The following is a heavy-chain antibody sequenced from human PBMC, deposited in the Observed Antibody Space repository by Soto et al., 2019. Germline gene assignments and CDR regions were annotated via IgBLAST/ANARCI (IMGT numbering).Heavy chain of an antibody. CDR1: GYTFTNHG. CDR2: ISGHNGNT. J-gene: IGHJ4*02. Sequence: QVQLVQSGAEVKKPGASVKVSCKASGYTFTNHGISWVRQAPGLGLEWLGWISGHNGNTKYAQRLQGRVTMTTDTSTSTAYMELRSLKSDDTAVYYCARDLYPLAYYFDYWGQGTLVTVSS. V-gene: IGHV1-18*01. CDR3: ARDLYPLAYYFDY.